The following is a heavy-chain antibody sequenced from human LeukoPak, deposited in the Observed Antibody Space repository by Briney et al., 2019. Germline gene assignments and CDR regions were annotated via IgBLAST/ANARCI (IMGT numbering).Heavy chain of an antibody. CDR3: TTLMATIITDY. J-gene: IGHJ4*02. D-gene: IGHD5-12*01. Sequence: GGSLRLSCAASGFTFSGSAMHWVRQASGKGLEWVGRIRSKANSYATAYAASVKGRFTTSRDDSKNTAYLQMNSLKTEDTAVYYCTTLMATIITDYWGQGTLVTVSS. CDR2: IRSKANSYAT. CDR1: GFTFSGSA. V-gene: IGHV3-73*01.